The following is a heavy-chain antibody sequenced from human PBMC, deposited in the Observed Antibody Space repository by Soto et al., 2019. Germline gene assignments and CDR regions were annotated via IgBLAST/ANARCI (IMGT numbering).Heavy chain of an antibody. V-gene: IGHV3-23*01. CDR1: GFTFSSYA. CDR2: ISGSGAGT. CDR3: AKDPVDDFWSGYSFDS. Sequence: GGSLRLSCAASGFTFSSYAMSWVRQPPGKGLEWVSAISGSGAGTYYADSMKGRFTISRDNSKNTLYLQMNSLRAEDTAVYYCAKDPVDDFWSGYSFDSWGPGTLVTVSS. J-gene: IGHJ4*02. D-gene: IGHD3-3*01.